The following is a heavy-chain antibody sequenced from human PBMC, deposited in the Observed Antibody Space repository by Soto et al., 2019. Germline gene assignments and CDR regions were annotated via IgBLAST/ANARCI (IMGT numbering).Heavy chain of an antibody. Sequence: ASGITFIRYAMIWVRQAPGKGLEWVSAIGGSGPSTFYADSVRGRSAISRDDSKNIVYLQMHSLGAEDTAMYYCAKGQGYYYDATGYTFDYLGHGTLVTVSS. J-gene: IGHJ4*01. V-gene: IGHV3-23*01. CDR2: IGGSGPST. CDR3: AKGQGYYYDATGYTFDY. CDR1: GITFIRYA. D-gene: IGHD3-22*01.